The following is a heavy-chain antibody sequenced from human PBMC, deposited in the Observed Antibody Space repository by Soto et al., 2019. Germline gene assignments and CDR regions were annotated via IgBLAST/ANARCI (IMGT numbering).Heavy chain of an antibody. CDR3: ARDGDGPGRRYDY. Sequence: QVQLVQSGAEVKNPGASVKVSCKASGYTFTSYGFSWVRQAPGQRLEWMGWIGPYTGVTNYAQKLQGRVTMTTDTSTSTAYMELRSLRSDDTAVYYCARDGDGPGRRYDYWGQGTLITVSS. CDR2: IGPYTGVT. CDR1: GYTFTSYG. J-gene: IGHJ4*02. V-gene: IGHV1-18*01. D-gene: IGHD3-10*01.